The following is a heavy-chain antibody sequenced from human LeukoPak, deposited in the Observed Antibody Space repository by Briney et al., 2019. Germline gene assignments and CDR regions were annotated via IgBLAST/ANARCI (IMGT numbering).Heavy chain of an antibody. J-gene: IGHJ6*03. V-gene: IGHV4-61*02. Sequence: SETLSLTCTVSGGSITSGSYYWNWIRQPAGKGLEWIGRIYTSGSTNYNPSLNSRVTISVDTSKNQFSLKLGSVTAADTAVYYCARVTESYGSGRRHNYYYYYMDVWGKGTTVTISS. CDR2: IYTSGST. CDR3: ARVTESYGSGRRHNYYYYYMDV. CDR1: GGSITSGSYY. D-gene: IGHD3-10*01.